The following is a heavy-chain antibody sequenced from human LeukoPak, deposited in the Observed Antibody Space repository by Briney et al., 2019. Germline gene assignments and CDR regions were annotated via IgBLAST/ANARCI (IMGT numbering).Heavy chain of an antibody. J-gene: IGHJ4*02. CDR2: ISWNSGSI. D-gene: IGHD1-26*01. CDR3: ARELRELLFN. Sequence: GGSLRLSCAASGFTFDDYAMHWVRQAPGKGLEWVSGISWNSGSIGYADSVKGRFTISRDNAKNSLYLQMNSLRAEDTAVYYCARELRELLFNWGQGTLVTVSS. CDR1: GFTFDDYA. V-gene: IGHV3-9*01.